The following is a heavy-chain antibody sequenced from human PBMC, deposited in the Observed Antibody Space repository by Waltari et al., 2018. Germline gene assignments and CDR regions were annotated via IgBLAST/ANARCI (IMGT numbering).Heavy chain of an antibody. J-gene: IGHJ4*02. CDR2: IYYSGST. CDR1: GGSISSSSYY. V-gene: IGHV4-39*07. CDR3: ASVGVQGVINPL. D-gene: IGHD3-10*01. Sequence: QLQLQESGPGLVKPSETLSLPCPVSGGSISSSSYYWGWIRQPPGKGLEWIGSIYYSGSTYYNPSLKSRVTISVDTSKNQFSLKLSSVTAADTAVYYCASVGVQGVINPLWGQGTLVTVSS.